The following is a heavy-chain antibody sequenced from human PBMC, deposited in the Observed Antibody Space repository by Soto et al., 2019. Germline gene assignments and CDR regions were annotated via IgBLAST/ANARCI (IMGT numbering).Heavy chain of an antibody. CDR2: INPNSGGT. J-gene: IGHJ4*02. Sequence: ASVKVSCKASGYTFTGYYMHWVRQAPGQGLEWMGWINPNSGGTNYAQKFQGWVTMTRDTSISTAYMELSRLGSDDTAVYYCARGGGYSYGNMAFDYWGQGTLVTVSS. D-gene: IGHD5-18*01. CDR1: GYTFTGYY. V-gene: IGHV1-2*04. CDR3: ARGGGYSYGNMAFDY.